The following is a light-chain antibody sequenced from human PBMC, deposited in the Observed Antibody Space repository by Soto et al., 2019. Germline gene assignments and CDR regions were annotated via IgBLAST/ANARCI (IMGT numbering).Light chain of an antibody. V-gene: IGKV2-29*03. CDR2: EVS. J-gene: IGKJ5*01. CDR3: MQSTRLPPT. Sequence: DVVMTQTPLSLSVAPGQPASISCKSSQSLLHITGETFLFWYLQKPGQSPQLLIYEVSTRVSGVPDRFSGSGSGTDFTLEISRVETDDVGIYYCMQSTRLPPTFGQGTLLGIE. CDR1: QSLLHITGETF.